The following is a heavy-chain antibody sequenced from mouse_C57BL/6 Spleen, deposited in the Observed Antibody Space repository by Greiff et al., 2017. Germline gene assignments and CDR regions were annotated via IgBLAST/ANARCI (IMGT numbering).Heavy chain of an antibody. J-gene: IGHJ4*01. CDR3: ARWDYYGSSLYAMDY. Sequence: VMLVESGPELVKPGASVKISCKASGYAFSSSWMNWVKQRPGKGLEWIGRIYPGDGDTNYNGKFKGKATLTADKSSSTAYMQLSSLTSEDSAVYFCARWDYYGSSLYAMDYWGQGTSVTVSS. CDR2: IYPGDGDT. CDR1: GYAFSSSW. V-gene: IGHV1-82*01. D-gene: IGHD1-1*01.